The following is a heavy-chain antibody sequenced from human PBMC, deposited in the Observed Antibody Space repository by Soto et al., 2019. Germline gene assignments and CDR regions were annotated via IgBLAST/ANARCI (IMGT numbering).Heavy chain of an antibody. Sequence: AGGSLRLSCAASGFTFSSYAMHWVRQAPGKGLEWVAVISYDGSNKYYADSVKGRFTISRDNSKNTLYLQMNSLRAEDTAVYYCARDLGGWPDYWGQGTLVTVSS. J-gene: IGHJ4*02. V-gene: IGHV3-30-3*01. CDR1: GFTFSSYA. CDR3: ARDLGGWPDY. CDR2: ISYDGSNK. D-gene: IGHD2-15*01.